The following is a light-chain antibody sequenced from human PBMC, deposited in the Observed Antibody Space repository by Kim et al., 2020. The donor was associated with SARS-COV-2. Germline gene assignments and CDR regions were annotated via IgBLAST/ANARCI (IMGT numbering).Light chain of an antibody. CDR3: NSRDSSALNWV. CDR1: SLRSYY. CDR2: GKN. Sequence: SSELTQDPAVSVALGQTVRITCQGDSLRSYYASWYQQKPGQAPVLVIYGKNNRPSGIPDRFSGSSSGNTASLTITGAQAEDEADYYCNSRDSSALNWVFGGGTKLTVL. J-gene: IGLJ3*02. V-gene: IGLV3-19*01.